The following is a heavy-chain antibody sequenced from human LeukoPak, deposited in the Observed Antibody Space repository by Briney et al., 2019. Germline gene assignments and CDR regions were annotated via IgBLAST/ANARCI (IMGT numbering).Heavy chain of an antibody. CDR1: GFTFSNYG. D-gene: IGHD3-10*01. J-gene: IGHJ4*02. V-gene: IGHV3-7*01. CDR3: ARVPWFGRFFDY. Sequence: PGGSLRLSCAASGFTFSNYGMNWVRQAPGKGLEWVANIKQDGSEKYYVDSVKGRFTISRDNAKNSLYLQMNSLRAEDTAVYYCARVPWFGRFFDYWGQGTLVTVSS. CDR2: IKQDGSEK.